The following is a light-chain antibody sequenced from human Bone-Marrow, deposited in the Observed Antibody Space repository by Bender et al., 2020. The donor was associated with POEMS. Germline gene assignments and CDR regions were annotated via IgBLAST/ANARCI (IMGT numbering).Light chain of an antibody. Sequence: QSVLTQPPSASGTPGQRVSISCSGSTSNIGSNTVNWYQHFPGAAPKLLIYNDDQVPSGVPDRFSASKSDTSASLAITGLQSEDEADYYCVAWDDSLSGWVFGGGTKLTVL. CDR1: TSNIGSNT. CDR3: VAWDDSLSGWV. J-gene: IGLJ3*02. CDR2: NDD. V-gene: IGLV1-44*01.